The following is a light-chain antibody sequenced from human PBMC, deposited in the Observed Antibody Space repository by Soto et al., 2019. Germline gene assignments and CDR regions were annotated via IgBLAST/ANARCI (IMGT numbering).Light chain of an antibody. J-gene: IGLJ3*02. Sequence: SYELTQPPSVSVAPGKTARITCGGNNIGSKSVHWYQQKPGQAPVLVIYYDSDRPSGIPERFSGSNSGNTATLTISRVEAGDEAEYYCQVWDSSSDHWVFGGGTKSPS. CDR2: YDS. CDR1: NIGSKS. CDR3: QVWDSSSDHWV. V-gene: IGLV3-21*04.